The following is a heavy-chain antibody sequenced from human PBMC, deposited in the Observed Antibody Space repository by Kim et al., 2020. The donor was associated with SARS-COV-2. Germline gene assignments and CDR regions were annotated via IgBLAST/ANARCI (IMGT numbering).Heavy chain of an antibody. V-gene: IGHV3-7*01. D-gene: IGHD5-12*01. Sequence: GGSLRLSCAASGFTFSSYGMSWVRQAPGKGLEWVANIKQDGSEKYYVDSVKGRFTISRDNAKNSLYLQMNSLRAEDTAVYYCAREGDGYNCPYYYGMDV. CDR1: GFTFSSYG. CDR2: IKQDGSEK. J-gene: IGHJ6*01. CDR3: AREGDGYNCPYYYGMDV.